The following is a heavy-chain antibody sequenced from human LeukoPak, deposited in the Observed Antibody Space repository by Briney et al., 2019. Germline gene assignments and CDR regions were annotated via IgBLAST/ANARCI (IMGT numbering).Heavy chain of an antibody. Sequence: PGGSLRLSCAASGFTFSSYAMHWVRQAPGKGLEWVAFIRSDGTNKFYADSVKGRFTISRDNSRNTLYLKMNSLRAEDTAVYYCVREEVRTTEGYFDHWGQGTLVTVSS. CDR1: GFTFSSYA. J-gene: IGHJ4*02. CDR2: IRSDGTNK. D-gene: IGHD1-7*01. CDR3: VREEVRTTEGYFDH. V-gene: IGHV3-30*02.